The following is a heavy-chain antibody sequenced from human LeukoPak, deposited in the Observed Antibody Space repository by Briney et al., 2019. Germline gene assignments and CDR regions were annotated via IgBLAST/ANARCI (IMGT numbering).Heavy chain of an antibody. CDR2: IYSSGST. Sequence: PSETLSLTCAVSGGSISGYYWSWIRQPPGKGLEWIGYIYSSGSTNYNPSLKSRVTMSVDTSKNQFSLNVSSVTAADTAVYYCARHDNSGYVFDIWGQGTMVTVSS. D-gene: IGHD3-22*01. CDR1: GGSISGYY. V-gene: IGHV4-59*08. CDR3: ARHDNSGYVFDI. J-gene: IGHJ3*02.